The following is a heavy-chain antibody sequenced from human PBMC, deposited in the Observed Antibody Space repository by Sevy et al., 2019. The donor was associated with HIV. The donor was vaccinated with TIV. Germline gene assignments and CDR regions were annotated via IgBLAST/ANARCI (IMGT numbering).Heavy chain of an antibody. CDR3: ARENRNIVVVPAADYGMDV. D-gene: IGHD2-2*01. J-gene: IGHJ6*02. CDR2: IYYSGST. Sequence: SETLSLTCTVSGGSISSYYWSWIRQPPGKGLEWIGYIYYSGSTNYNPYLKSRVTISVDTPKIQFSLKLSSVHAADTAVYYCARENRNIVVVPAADYGMDVWGQGTTVTVSS. V-gene: IGHV4-59*12. CDR1: GGSISSYY.